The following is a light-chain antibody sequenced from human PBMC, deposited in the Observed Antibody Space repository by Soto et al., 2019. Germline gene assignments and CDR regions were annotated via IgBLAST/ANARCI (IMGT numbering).Light chain of an antibody. CDR2: KIS. J-gene: IGKJ1*01. CDR3: VEATQFPLT. V-gene: IGKV2-24*01. Sequence: DIVMTQTPLSSPVTLGQPASISCRSSQSIVHSDGNTYLSWLQQRPGRPPRLLIYKISTRFSGVPSRFSGNGAGTDFTLKISRVEAEDVGVSYCVEATQFPLTVGQGTKVDIK. CDR1: QSIVHSDGNTY.